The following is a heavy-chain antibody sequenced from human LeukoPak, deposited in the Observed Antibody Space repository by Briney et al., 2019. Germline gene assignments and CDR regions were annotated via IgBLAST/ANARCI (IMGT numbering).Heavy chain of an antibody. Sequence: APVKVSCKASGYTSTDYYMHWVRQAPGQGLEWMGWINPNSGGTNYAQKSQGRVTMTRDTSISTAYMELSRLRSDDTAVYYCARDGYYDILTGYRNWFDPWGQGTLVTVSS. CDR2: INPNSGGT. CDR3: ARDGYYDILTGYRNWFDP. J-gene: IGHJ5*02. V-gene: IGHV1-2*02. CDR1: GYTSTDYY. D-gene: IGHD3-9*01.